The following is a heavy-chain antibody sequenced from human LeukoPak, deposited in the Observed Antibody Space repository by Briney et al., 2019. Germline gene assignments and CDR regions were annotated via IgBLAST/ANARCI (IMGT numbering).Heavy chain of an antibody. D-gene: IGHD5-18*01. CDR3: ARKVAAAIVTHFDF. J-gene: IGHJ4*02. CDR2: IKQDGSEK. Sequence: GTSLRLSCAASGFTFTTYWMSWVRQVPWKGLEWVANIKQDGSEKYYVDSVKGRFTISRDNAKNSLYLQMNSLRAEDTALYYCARKVAAAIVTHFDFWGQGTLVTVSS. CDR1: GFTFTTYW. V-gene: IGHV3-7*04.